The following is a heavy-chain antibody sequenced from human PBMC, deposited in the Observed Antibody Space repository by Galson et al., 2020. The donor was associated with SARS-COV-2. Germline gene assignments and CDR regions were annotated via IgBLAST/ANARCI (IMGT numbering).Heavy chain of an antibody. D-gene: IGHD4-4*01. J-gene: IGHJ4*02. CDR1: GYTFTSYY. CDR2: INPSGGGT. Sequence: ASVKVSCKASGYTFTSYYIHWVRQAPGQGLEWMGIINPSGGGTTYAQKFQGRVTMTRDTSTSTVYMELSSLRSEDTAVYYCARDSQGGSDYSYLLFWGQGTLVTGSS. V-gene: IGHV1-46*01. CDR3: ARDSQGGSDYSYLLF.